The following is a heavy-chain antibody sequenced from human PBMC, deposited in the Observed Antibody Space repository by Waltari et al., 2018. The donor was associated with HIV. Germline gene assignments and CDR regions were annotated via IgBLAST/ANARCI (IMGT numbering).Heavy chain of an antibody. Sequence: QVQLQESGLGLVKPSEPLSLTCTVAGGSISSSYWRWIRQPAGKGLEWIGRIYTSGSTNYNPSLKSRVTMSVDTSKNQFSLKLSSVTAADTAVYYCARGTYYYDSSGHDAFDIWGQGTMVTVSS. J-gene: IGHJ3*02. CDR3: ARGTYYYDSSGHDAFDI. V-gene: IGHV4-4*07. CDR2: IYTSGST. CDR1: GGSISSSY. D-gene: IGHD3-22*01.